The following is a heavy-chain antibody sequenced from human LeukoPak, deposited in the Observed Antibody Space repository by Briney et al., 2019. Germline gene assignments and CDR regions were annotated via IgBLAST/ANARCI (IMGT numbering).Heavy chain of an antibody. D-gene: IGHD2-2*01. V-gene: IGHV3-33*01. CDR1: GFTFNSYG. J-gene: IGHJ4*02. Sequence: PGGSLRLSCAASGFTFNSYGMFWVRQAPGKGQDGVAFTWPDGSNKVYGDAVKGRFTISRDNSKNTVYLQMNSLRAEDTAVYYCARDYCRTTSCLESWGQGTLVTVSS. CDR2: TWPDGSNK. CDR3: ARDYCRTTSCLES.